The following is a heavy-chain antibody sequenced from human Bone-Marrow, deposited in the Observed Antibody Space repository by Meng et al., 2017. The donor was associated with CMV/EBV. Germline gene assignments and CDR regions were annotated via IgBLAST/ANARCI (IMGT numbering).Heavy chain of an antibody. V-gene: IGHV4-39*01. J-gene: IGHJ5*02. CDR2: INYSGTT. CDR1: GGSSSRSSYY. D-gene: IGHD2-2*01. CDR3: ARHSPTSCYLCWFDP. Sequence: SGGSSSRSSYYWGWIRQSPGKGLEWIGSINYSGTTYYNPSLGSRVTIFVDTSKNQFSLRLNSVTAADTAVYYCARHSPTSCYLCWFDPWGQGTLVTVSS.